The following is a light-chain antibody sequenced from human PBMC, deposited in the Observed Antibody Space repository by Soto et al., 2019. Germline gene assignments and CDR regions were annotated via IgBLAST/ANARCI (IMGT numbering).Light chain of an antibody. CDR1: QSISSL. Sequence: DIQMTQSPSTLSASVGDRVTITCRASQSISSLLACYQQKPGKAPKLLIYKASSLESGVPSRFSGSGSGTEFTLTISSLQPDDFATYYCQQYNSYSRTFGQGTKVEIK. J-gene: IGKJ1*01. CDR3: QQYNSYSRT. V-gene: IGKV1-5*03. CDR2: KAS.